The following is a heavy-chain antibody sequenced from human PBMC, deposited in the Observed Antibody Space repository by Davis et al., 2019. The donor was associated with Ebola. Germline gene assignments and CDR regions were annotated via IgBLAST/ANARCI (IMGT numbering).Heavy chain of an antibody. J-gene: IGHJ4*02. V-gene: IGHV6-1*01. CDR1: GDSVSSKSAA. CDR2: TYYRSKWYN. D-gene: IGHD5-18*01. CDR3: ARGRRYSYGPPRY. Sequence: MPSETLSLTCAISGDSVSSKSAAWNWIRQSPSRGLEWLGRTYYRSKWYNDYAVSVKSRITINPDTSKNQFSLKLSSVTAADTAVYYCARGRRYSYGPPRYWGQGTLVTVSS.